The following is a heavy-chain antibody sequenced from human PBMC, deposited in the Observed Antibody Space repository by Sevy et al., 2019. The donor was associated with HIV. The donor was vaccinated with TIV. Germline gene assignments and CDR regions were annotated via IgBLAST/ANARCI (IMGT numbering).Heavy chain of an antibody. J-gene: IGHJ6*02. Sequence: ASVEVSCKASGGPFNTYAITWIRQAPGQGLEWMGGIIPLFGTTNYAQKFQGRVTITADESRTTAYLEVSSLRSEDTAVYYCASEVGGSVRLERLTSYYGVDVWGQGTTVTVSS. CDR2: IIPLFGTT. CDR3: ASEVGGSVRLERLTSYYGVDV. V-gene: IGHV1-69*13. D-gene: IGHD1-1*01. CDR1: GGPFNTYA.